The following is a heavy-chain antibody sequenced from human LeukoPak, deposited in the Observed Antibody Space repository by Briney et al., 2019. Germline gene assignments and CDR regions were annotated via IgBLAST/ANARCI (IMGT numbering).Heavy chain of an antibody. J-gene: IGHJ4*02. CDR2: ISGSGGST. D-gene: IGHD6-6*01. Sequence: GSLRLSCAASGFTFSSYAMSWVRQAPGKGLEWVSSISGSGGSTYYADSVKGRFTISRDNSKNTLYLQMNSLRAEDTAVYYCAKDHLYSSSSYFDYWGQGNLVTVSS. V-gene: IGHV3-23*01. CDR3: AKDHLYSSSSYFDY. CDR1: GFTFSSYA.